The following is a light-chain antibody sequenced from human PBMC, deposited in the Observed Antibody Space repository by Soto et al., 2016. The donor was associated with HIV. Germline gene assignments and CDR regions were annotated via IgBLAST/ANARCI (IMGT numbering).Light chain of an antibody. Sequence: SYELTQSPSVSVAPGKTARIACGGNNIGSKSVHWYQQKPGQAPVLVVYDDSDRPSGIPERFSGSNSGNSATLTISRVEAGDEADYFCQVWDSSTNHVVFGGGTQADRP. J-gene: IGLJ2*01. V-gene: IGLV3-21*03. CDR1: NIGSKS. CDR2: DDS. CDR3: QVWDSSTNHVV.